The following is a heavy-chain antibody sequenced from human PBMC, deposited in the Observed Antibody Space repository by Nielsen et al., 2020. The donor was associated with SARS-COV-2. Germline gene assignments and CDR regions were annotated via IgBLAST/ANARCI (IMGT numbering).Heavy chain of an antibody. CDR1: GGSFSGYY. V-gene: IGHV4-34*01. J-gene: IGHJ4*02. D-gene: IGHD5-24*01. CDR2: INHSGST. CDR3: AHRDGYNYVSDY. Sequence: SETLSLTCAVYGGSFSGYYWSWIRQPPGKGLEWIGEINHSGSTNYNPSLKSRVTISVDTSKNQFSLKLSSVTAADTAVYYCAHRDGYNYVSDYWGQGTLVTVSS.